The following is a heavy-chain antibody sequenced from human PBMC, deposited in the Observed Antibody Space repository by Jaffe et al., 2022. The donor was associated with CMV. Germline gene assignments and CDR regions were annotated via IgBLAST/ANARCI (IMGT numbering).Heavy chain of an antibody. CDR3: ARGAPPNNWRNFDY. CDR1: GFTFSDYY. Sequence: EVQLVESGGGLVQPGGSLRLSCAASGFTFSDYYMDWVRQAPGKGLEWIGRIRNKANSYTTEYAASVKGRFTISRDDSKNSLSLQMNSLQIEDTAVYYCARGAPPNNWRNFDYWGQGTLVTVSS. V-gene: IGHV3-72*01. J-gene: IGHJ4*02. CDR2: IRNKANSYTT. D-gene: IGHD1-20*01.